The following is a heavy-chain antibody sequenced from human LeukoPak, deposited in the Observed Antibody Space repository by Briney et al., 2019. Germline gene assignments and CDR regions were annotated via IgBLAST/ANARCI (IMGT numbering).Heavy chain of an antibody. CDR3: ARVPTVTFFDY. CDR2: ICYSRST. J-gene: IGHJ4*02. D-gene: IGHD4-17*01. V-gene: IGHV4-39*01. CDR1: GASISRPYW. Sequence: SETLSLTCGVSGASISRPYWWSWVRQPPGKGLEWIGSICYSRSTYYNPSLKSRVTISVDTSKNQFSLKLSSVTAADTAVYYCARVPTVTFFDYWGQGTLVTVSS.